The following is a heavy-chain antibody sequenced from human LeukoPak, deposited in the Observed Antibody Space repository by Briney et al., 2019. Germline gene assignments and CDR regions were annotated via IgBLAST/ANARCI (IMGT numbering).Heavy chain of an antibody. V-gene: IGHV3-30*03. J-gene: IGHJ4*02. CDR2: ISYDGSNK. Sequence: GGSLRLSCAASGFTFSSYGMHWVRQAPGKGLEWVAVISYDGSNKYYADSVKGLFTISRDNSNNTLYLQMNRLRSEDTAVYYCASRTLFTIFGVETTFDYWGQGTLVTVSS. D-gene: IGHD3-3*01. CDR3: ASRTLFTIFGVETTFDY. CDR1: GFTFSSYG.